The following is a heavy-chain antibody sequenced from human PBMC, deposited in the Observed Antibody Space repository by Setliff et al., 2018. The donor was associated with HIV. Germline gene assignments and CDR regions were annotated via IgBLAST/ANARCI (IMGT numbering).Heavy chain of an antibody. Sequence: GESLKISCTTSGFIFRDYGLSWVRQAPGKGLEWLGLIRTKGYGGTAEYAASVKGRFSISRDDFKTLAYLQMNSLKSEDTAVYYCTRDRPGVTLIPGGPDYWGQGTLVTVSS. V-gene: IGHV3-49*04. D-gene: IGHD3-22*01. CDR1: GFIFRDYG. CDR2: IRTKGYGGTA. J-gene: IGHJ4*02. CDR3: TRDRPGVTLIPGGPDY.